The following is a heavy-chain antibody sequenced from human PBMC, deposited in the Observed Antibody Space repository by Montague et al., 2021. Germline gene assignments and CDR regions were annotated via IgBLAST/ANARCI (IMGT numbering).Heavy chain of an antibody. Sequence: SETLSLTCTVSGGSISSSSCYWDWIRQPPGKGLEWIGSIYYSGSTYYNPSLKSRLTISVDTSKNQFSLKLSSVTAADTAVYYCARHPVMPVAGTGQYYFDYWGQGTLVTVSS. CDR3: ARHPVMPVAGTGQYYFDY. J-gene: IGHJ4*02. CDR2: IYYSGST. V-gene: IGHV4-39*01. D-gene: IGHD6-19*01. CDR1: GGSISSSSCY.